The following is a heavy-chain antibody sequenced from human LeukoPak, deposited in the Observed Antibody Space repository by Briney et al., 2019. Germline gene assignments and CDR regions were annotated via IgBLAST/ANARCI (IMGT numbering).Heavy chain of an antibody. J-gene: IGHJ3*02. V-gene: IGHV6-1*01. CDR3: ARDANDYGDYVGDAFDI. D-gene: IGHD4-17*01. CDR1: GDSVSSNSAA. Sequence: SQTLSLTCAISGDSVSSNSAAWDWIRQSPSRGLEWLGRTYYRSKWYNDYAVSVKSRITINPDTSKNQFSLQLNSVTPEDTAVYYCARDANDYGDYVGDAFDIWGRGTMVTVSS. CDR2: TYYRSKWYN.